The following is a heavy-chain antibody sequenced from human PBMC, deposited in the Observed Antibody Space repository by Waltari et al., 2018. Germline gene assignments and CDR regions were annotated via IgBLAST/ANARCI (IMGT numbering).Heavy chain of an antibody. CDR2: IYPNRGGT. Sequence: QVQLVQSGAEVKKPGASVKVSCKASGYTFTDHHMHWVRQAPGQGFEWMGGIYPNRGGTNYAQKFQGRVTMTRDTAISTAYMELNRLTSDDTAVYFCARGTLDPWGQGTLVTVSS. V-gene: IGHV1-2*02. CDR1: GYTFTDHH. J-gene: IGHJ5*02. CDR3: ARGTLDP.